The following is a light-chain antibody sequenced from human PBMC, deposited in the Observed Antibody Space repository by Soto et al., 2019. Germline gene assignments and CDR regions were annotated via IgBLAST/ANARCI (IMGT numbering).Light chain of an antibody. J-gene: IGLJ2*01. CDR1: TGAVTSGHY. Sequence: QAEVTQEPSLTVSPGGTVTLTCGSSTGAVTSGHYPYWFQQKPGQAPRTLIYDTSNKHSWTPARFSGSLLGGKAALTLSGAQPEDEAEYYCLLSYSGAQVVFGGGTKLTVL. CDR2: DTS. CDR3: LLSYSGAQVV. V-gene: IGLV7-46*01.